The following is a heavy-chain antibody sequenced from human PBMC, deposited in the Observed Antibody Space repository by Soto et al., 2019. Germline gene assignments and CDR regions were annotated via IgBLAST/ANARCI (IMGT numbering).Heavy chain of an antibody. CDR2: INSDGSHT. CDR1: GLSFNMYW. CDR3: VGRMAGLDV. Sequence: EVQLVESGGGLVQPGGSLRLSCAASGLSFNMYWMHWVRQVPGKGLVWLARINSDGSHTIYVDSVKGRFTISRDNAKDTVFLQMDSLRHVDTGVYYCVGRMAGLDVWGQGTTVTVSS. J-gene: IGHJ6*02. V-gene: IGHV3-74*01.